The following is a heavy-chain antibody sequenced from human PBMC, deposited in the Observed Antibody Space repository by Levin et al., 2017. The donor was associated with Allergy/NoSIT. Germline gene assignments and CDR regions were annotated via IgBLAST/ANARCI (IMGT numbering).Heavy chain of an antibody. D-gene: IGHD4-17*01. J-gene: IGHJ4*02. CDR2: IYWDEDK. CDR1: GFSLSSPGVG. Sequence: SGPTLVKPTQTLTLTCSYSGFSLSSPGVGVGWVRQSPGKALEWLALIYWDEDKRYSPSLRSRLTITMDTSKNQVFLRMTNMAPGDTATYYCTHSRPPLRTRHFDYWGQGALVNVSS. V-gene: IGHV2-5*02. CDR3: THSRPPLRTRHFDY.